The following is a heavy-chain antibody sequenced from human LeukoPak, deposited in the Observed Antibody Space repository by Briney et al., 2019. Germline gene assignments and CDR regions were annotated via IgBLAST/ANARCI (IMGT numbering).Heavy chain of an antibody. V-gene: IGHV1-69*13. Sequence: ASVKVSCKASGYTFTSYAMNWVRQAPGQGLEWMGGIIPIFGTANYAQKFQGRVTITADESTSTAYMELSSLRSEDTAVYYCARGEAPGTVFGGMAVWGQGTAVTVSS. CDR1: GYTFTSYA. J-gene: IGHJ6*02. D-gene: IGHD3-16*01. CDR3: ARGEAPGTVFGGMAV. CDR2: IIPIFGTA.